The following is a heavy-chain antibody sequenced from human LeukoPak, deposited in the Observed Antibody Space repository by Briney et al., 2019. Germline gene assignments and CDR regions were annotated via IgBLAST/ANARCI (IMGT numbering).Heavy chain of an antibody. J-gene: IGHJ5*02. V-gene: IGHV4-34*01. CDR2: INHSGST. Sequence: PSETLSLTCAVYGGSFSGYYWSWIRQPPGKGLEWIGEINHSGSTNYNPSLKSRVTISVDTSKNQFSLRLSSVTAADTAVYYCASHYYGSGSKNWFGPWGQGTLVTVSS. CDR1: GGSFSGYY. CDR3: ASHYYGSGSKNWFGP. D-gene: IGHD3-10*01.